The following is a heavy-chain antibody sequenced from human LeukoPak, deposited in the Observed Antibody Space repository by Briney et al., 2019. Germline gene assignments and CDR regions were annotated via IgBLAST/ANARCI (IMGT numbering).Heavy chain of an antibody. D-gene: IGHD3-22*01. CDR3: ARAPSEIGGYYPEYFRH. V-gene: IGHV3-74*01. CDR1: GFTFSSYW. J-gene: IGHJ1*01. Sequence: GGSLRLSCAASGFTFSSYWMHWVRQAPGKGLVWVSRIKSDGSTNYADSVKGRFTISRDNAKNTVSPQMNSLRAEDTGVYYCARAPSEIGGYYPEYFRHWGQGTLVTASS. CDR2: IKSDGST.